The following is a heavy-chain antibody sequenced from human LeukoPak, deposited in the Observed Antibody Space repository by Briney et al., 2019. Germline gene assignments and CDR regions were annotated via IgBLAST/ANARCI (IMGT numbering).Heavy chain of an antibody. CDR1: GYTFTIYG. Sequence: ASVTVSCTASGYTFTIYGISWVRQAPGQGLEWMGWISAYNGNTNYAQKLQGRVTMTTDTSTSTAYMELRSLRSDDTAVYYCARDGGYCSNTSCYVNNWFDPWGQGTLVTVSS. V-gene: IGHV1-18*01. CDR3: ARDGGYCSNTSCYVNNWFDP. J-gene: IGHJ5*02. D-gene: IGHD2-2*01. CDR2: ISAYNGNT.